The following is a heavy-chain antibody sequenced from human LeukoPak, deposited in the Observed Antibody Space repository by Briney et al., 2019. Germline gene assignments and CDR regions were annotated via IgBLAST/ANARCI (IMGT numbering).Heavy chain of an antibody. CDR3: AKDGAYGSGSLDY. V-gene: IGHV3-30*18. J-gene: IGHJ4*02. CDR2: ISYDGSNK. CDR1: GFTFSSYG. Sequence: PGGSLRLSCAASGFTFSSYGMHWVRQAPGKGLEWVAVISYDGSNKYYADSVKGRFTISRDNSKSTLYLQMNSLRAEDTAVYYCAKDGAYGSGSLDYWGQGTLVTVSS. D-gene: IGHD3-10*01.